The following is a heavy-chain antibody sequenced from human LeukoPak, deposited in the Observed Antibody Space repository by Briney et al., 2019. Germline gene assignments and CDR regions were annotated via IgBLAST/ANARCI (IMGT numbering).Heavy chain of an antibody. Sequence: GGSLRLSCAASGFTFSSYWMHWVRQAPGKGLVWVSRINSDGSSTSYADSVKGRFTISRDNAKNTLYLQMNSLRAEDTAVYYCATDDYGDYHFDYWGQGTLVTVSS. CDR2: INSDGSST. J-gene: IGHJ4*02. CDR3: ATDDYGDYHFDY. CDR1: GFTFSSYW. D-gene: IGHD4-17*01. V-gene: IGHV3-74*01.